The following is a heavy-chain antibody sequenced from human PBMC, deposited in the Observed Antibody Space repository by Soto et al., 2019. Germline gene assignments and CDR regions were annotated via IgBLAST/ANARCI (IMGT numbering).Heavy chain of an antibody. CDR1: GYTFIHYY. V-gene: IGHV1-46*01. CDR2: INPNGGST. CDR3: VRSLLQGDF. Sequence: QVQLVQSGAEVKKPGASVKVSCKASGYTFIHYYIHWVRQAPGQGLEWMAIINPNGGSTNYAQKFRGRVTVTSDTSTTTVSMELNSLGSDDTAVYFSVRSLLQGDFWGQGTQVTVSS. J-gene: IGHJ4*02. D-gene: IGHD2-21*01.